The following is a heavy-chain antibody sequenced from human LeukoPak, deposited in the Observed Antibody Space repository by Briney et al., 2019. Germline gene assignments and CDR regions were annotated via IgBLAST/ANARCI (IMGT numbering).Heavy chain of an antibody. Sequence: SETLSLTCAVSGGSISSNNWWNWVRQPPGKGLEWIGEIYHSGSTNYNPSLKSRVTISIDKSKNQLSLKLNSITAADTAVYYCARDLGSSTSNYWGQGTLVTVSS. CDR2: IYHSGST. CDR3: ARDLGSSTSNY. V-gene: IGHV4-4*02. CDR1: GGSISSNNW. J-gene: IGHJ4*02. D-gene: IGHD6-13*01.